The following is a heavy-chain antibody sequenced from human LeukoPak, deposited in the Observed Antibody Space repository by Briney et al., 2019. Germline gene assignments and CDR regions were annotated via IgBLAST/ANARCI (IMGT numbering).Heavy chain of an antibody. Sequence: PGGSLRLSCAASGFTFSSYAMSWIRQPPGKGLEWIGEINHSGSTNYNPSLKSRVTISVDTSKNQFSLKLSSVTAADTAVYYCARLTGGWYYYDSSGYYTRPSRLYFDYWGQGTLVTVSS. D-gene: IGHD3-22*01. J-gene: IGHJ4*02. V-gene: IGHV4-34*01. CDR1: GFTFSSYA. CDR3: ARLTGGWYYYDSSGYYTRPSRLYFDY. CDR2: INHSGST.